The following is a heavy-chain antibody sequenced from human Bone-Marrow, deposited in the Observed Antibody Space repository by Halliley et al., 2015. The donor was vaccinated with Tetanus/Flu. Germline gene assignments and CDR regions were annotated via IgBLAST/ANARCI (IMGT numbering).Heavy chain of an antibody. CDR3: ARDSFYDFWSAPVDSYGMDV. CDR2: GRKE. V-gene: IGHV3-33*01. J-gene: IGHJ6*02. Sequence: GRKENYGDSVKGRFTISRDNSKNTLYLQMNSLGVEDTAVYYCARDSFYDFWSAPVDSYGMDVWGQGTPVTVSS. D-gene: IGHD3-3*01.